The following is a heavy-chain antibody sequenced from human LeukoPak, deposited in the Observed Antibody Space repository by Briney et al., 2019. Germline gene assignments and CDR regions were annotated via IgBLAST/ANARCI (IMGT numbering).Heavy chain of an antibody. Sequence: SETLSLTCTVSGGSISSSTYYWGWIRQPPGKGLEWIGSIYYRGSTYYNPSLKSRVTISVDTSKNQFSLKLSSVTAADTSVYYCARQGDSSSWYLRYFNYWGQGTLVTVSS. CDR1: GGSISSSTYY. CDR2: IYYRGST. V-gene: IGHV4-39*01. D-gene: IGHD6-13*01. CDR3: ARQGDSSSWYLRYFNY. J-gene: IGHJ4*02.